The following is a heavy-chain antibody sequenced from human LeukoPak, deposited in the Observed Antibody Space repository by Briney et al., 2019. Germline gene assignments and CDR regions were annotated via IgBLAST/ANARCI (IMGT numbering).Heavy chain of an antibody. V-gene: IGHV3-7*01. J-gene: IGHJ4*02. D-gene: IGHD1-26*01. Sequence: GGSLRLSCAASGFTFSSYWMSWVRQAPGKGLEWVANIKQDGSDEYYVDSVKGRFTISRDNAKNSVYLQMNSLRAEDTAVYYCARDKVVGATLFDYWGQGTLVTVSS. CDR2: IKQDGSDE. CDR1: GFTFSSYW. CDR3: ARDKVVGATLFDY.